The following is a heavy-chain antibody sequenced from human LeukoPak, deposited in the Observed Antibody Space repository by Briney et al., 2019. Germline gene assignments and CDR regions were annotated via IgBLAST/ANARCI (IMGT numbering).Heavy chain of an antibody. CDR1: GGTFSSYA. Sequence: SVKVSCKASGGTFSSYAISWVRQAPGQGLEWMGGIIPIFGTANYAQKFQGRVTITTDESTSTAYMELSSLRSEDTAVYYCARDGNSSGWSGWFDPWGQGTLVTVSS. D-gene: IGHD6-19*01. J-gene: IGHJ5*02. CDR3: ARDGNSSGWSGWFDP. V-gene: IGHV1-69*05. CDR2: IIPIFGTA.